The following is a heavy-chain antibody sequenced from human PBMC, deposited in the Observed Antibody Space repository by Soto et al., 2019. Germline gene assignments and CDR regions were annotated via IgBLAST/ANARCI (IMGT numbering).Heavy chain of an antibody. CDR2: IIPLFGTL. D-gene: IGHD3-10*01. J-gene: IGHJ4*01. V-gene: IGHV1-69*06. Sequence: GASVKVYCKASGGTFNNHLISWVRQAPGQGLEWVGTIIPLFGTLNYAQRFQGRVTLSADRSTSTAYMELSSLRSDDTAVYYCASGSLYGSGSYPVDYWGPGTLVTVS. CDR1: GGTFNNHL. CDR3: ASGSLYGSGSYPVDY.